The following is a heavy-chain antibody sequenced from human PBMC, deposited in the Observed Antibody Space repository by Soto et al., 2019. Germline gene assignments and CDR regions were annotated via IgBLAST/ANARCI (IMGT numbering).Heavy chain of an antibody. CDR3: ARGFVVVPAALIWGIYYYYYGMDV. J-gene: IGHJ6*02. CDR2: IIPIFGTA. V-gene: IGHV1-69*01. D-gene: IGHD2-2*01. Sequence: QVQLVQSGAEVKKPGSSVKVSCKASGGTFSSYAISWVRQAPGQGLEWMGGIIPIFGTANYAQKFQGRVTITADESTSTAYMELGSLRSEDTAVYYCARGFVVVPAALIWGIYYYYYGMDVWGQGTTVTVSS. CDR1: GGTFSSYA.